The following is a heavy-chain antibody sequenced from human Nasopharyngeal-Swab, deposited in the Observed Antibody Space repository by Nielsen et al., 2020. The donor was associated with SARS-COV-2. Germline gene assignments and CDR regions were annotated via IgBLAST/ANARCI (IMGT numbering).Heavy chain of an antibody. J-gene: IGHJ4*02. CDR1: GFSITGYG. CDR3: AKDHSSCWGGDY. CDR2: ISHDGDMK. V-gene: IGHV3-30*18. D-gene: IGHD6-19*01. Sequence: GGSLRLSCAASGFSITGYGMHWVRQAPGKGLEWVALISHDGDMKYYADSVKGRFTISRDISKNTVYLQMNSLSVEDTAVYYCAKDHSSCWGGDYWGQGTLVAVSS.